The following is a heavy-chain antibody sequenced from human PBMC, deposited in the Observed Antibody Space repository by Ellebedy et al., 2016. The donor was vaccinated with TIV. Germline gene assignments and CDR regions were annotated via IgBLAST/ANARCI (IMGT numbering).Heavy chain of an antibody. Sequence: GESLKISCAASGFTFSSYSMNWVRQAPGKGLEWVSYISSSSSTIYYADSVKGRFTISRDNAKNSLYLQMNSLRAEDTAVYYCARDTSYYYDSSGYLPLDYWGQGTLVTVSS. CDR1: GFTFSSYS. J-gene: IGHJ4*02. D-gene: IGHD3-22*01. V-gene: IGHV3-48*04. CDR2: ISSSSSTI. CDR3: ARDTSYYYDSSGYLPLDY.